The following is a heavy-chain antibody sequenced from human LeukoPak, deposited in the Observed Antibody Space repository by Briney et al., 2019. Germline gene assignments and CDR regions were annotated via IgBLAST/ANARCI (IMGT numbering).Heavy chain of an antibody. CDR2: IRGDGGGT. D-gene: IGHD3-22*01. CDR1: GFTFDDYA. J-gene: IGHJ4*02. V-gene: IGHV3-43*02. CDR3: AKDGYYDSSGYYPYYFDY. Sequence: PGGSLRLSXAASGFTFDDYAMHWVRQTPGKGLEWVSLIRGDGGGTYYADSVKGRFTISRDNSKNSLYLQMNSLRTEDTALYYCAKDGYYDSSGYYPYYFDYWGQGTLVTVSS.